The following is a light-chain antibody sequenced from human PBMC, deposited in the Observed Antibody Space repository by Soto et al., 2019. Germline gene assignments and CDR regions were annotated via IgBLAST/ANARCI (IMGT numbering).Light chain of an antibody. J-gene: IGKJ4*01. Sequence: EIVLTQSPGTLSLSPGDRATLSCRASQTVTGNYLAWYHQKPGQAPRRLIFGASIRATGIPDRFSGSGSGTDFTLTISRLEPEDFAVYYCQQRSSWPPLTFGGGTKGDIK. V-gene: IGKV3D-20*02. CDR3: QQRSSWPPLT. CDR2: GAS. CDR1: QTVTGNY.